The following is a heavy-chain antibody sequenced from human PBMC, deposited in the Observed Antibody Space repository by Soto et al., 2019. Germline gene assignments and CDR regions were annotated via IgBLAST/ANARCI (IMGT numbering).Heavy chain of an antibody. Sequence: EVQLVESGGGLVKPGGSLRLSCAASGFTFNTYTMNWVRQAPGKGLEWVSSISSRSIYIYYADSVTGRFTISRDDARNSLYLQMNSLRAEDTAVYYCAREEVSRPNTYHGLDVWGQGTTVTVPS. CDR1: GFTFNTYT. CDR2: ISSRSIYI. J-gene: IGHJ6*02. CDR3: AREEVSRPNTYHGLDV. V-gene: IGHV3-21*01.